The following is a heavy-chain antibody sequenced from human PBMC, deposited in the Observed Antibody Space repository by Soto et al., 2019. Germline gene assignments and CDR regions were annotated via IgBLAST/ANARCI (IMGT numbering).Heavy chain of an antibody. V-gene: IGHV1-18*01. D-gene: IGHD3-10*01. CDR2: ISAYNGNT. J-gene: IGHJ5*02. CDR3: ARDEFTITMGP. Sequence: WLRQSPGQGLEWMGWISAYNGNTNYAQKLQGRVTMTTDTSTSTAYMELRSLRSDDTAVYYCARDEFTITMGPWGQGTLVTVSS.